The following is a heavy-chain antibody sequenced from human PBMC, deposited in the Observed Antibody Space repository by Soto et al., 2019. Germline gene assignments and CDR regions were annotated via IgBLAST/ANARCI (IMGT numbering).Heavy chain of an antibody. J-gene: IGHJ6*02. D-gene: IGHD5-12*01. V-gene: IGHV3-30-3*01. CDR1: GFTFSSYA. Sequence: GGSLRLSCAASGFTFSSYAMHWVRQAPGKGLEWVAVISYDGSNKYYADSVKGRFTISRDNSKNTLYLQMNSLRAEDTAVYYCARDQRSGYDLIAYYYYGMEVWGQGTTVTVSS. CDR3: ARDQRSGYDLIAYYYYGMEV. CDR2: ISYDGSNK.